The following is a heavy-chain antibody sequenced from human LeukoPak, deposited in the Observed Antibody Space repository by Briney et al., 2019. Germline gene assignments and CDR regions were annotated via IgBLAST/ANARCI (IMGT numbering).Heavy chain of an antibody. CDR1: GGSISSGDYY. Sequence: SQTLSLTCTVSGGSISSGDYYWSWIRQPPGKGLEWIGYIYYSGSTYYNPSLKSRVTISVDTSKNQFPLKLSSVTAADTAVYYCAREGFWSGYADYWGQGTLVTVSS. D-gene: IGHD3-3*01. J-gene: IGHJ4*02. CDR3: AREGFWSGYADY. CDR2: IYYSGST. V-gene: IGHV4-30-4*08.